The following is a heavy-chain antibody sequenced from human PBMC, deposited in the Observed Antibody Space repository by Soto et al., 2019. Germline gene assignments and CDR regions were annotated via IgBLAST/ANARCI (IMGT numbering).Heavy chain of an antibody. Sequence: SVKVSFKASAYSLSNYAMHWVRQAPGQRLEWMGWINAGNGNTRYSQRFQGRVTITRDTSASTAYMELSSLTSEDTAVYYCAREAAMVTTFDYWGQGTLVTVSS. J-gene: IGHJ4*02. CDR2: INAGNGNT. CDR1: AYSLSNYA. V-gene: IGHV1-3*01. CDR3: AREAAMVTTFDY. D-gene: IGHD5-18*01.